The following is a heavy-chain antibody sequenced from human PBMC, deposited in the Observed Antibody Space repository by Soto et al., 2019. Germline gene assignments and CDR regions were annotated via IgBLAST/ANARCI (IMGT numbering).Heavy chain of an antibody. Sequence: GASVKVSCKASGYTFTSYDINWVRQATGQGLEWMGWMNPNSGNTGYAQKFQGRVTMTRNTSISTAYMELSSLRSEDTAVYYCARTLRIRYSSGTHNLFGYWGQGTLVTVSS. CDR3: ARTLRIRYSSGTHNLFGY. J-gene: IGHJ4*02. CDR1: GYTFTSYD. V-gene: IGHV1-8*01. D-gene: IGHD6-19*01. CDR2: MNPNSGNT.